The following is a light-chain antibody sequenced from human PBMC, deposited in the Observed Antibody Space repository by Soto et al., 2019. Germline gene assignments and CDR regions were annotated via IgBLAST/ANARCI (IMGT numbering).Light chain of an antibody. CDR1: QSLSTW. CDR2: DAS. J-gene: IGKJ4*02. CDR3: QQYKTYSRT. Sequence: DIQMTQSPSTLSASVGDRVTITCRASQSLSTWVAWYQQKPGKAPKLLISDASSFESRVPSRFCGSGSRTEFTLTISSLQPDDFATDYCQQYKTYSRTFGAGTKV. V-gene: IGKV1-5*01.